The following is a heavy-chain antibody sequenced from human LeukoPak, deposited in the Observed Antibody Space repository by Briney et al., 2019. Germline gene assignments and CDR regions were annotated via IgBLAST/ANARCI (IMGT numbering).Heavy chain of an antibody. CDR2: IRSKANSYAT. CDR3: TSPVVAAAQDAFDI. Sequence: GGSLRLSCAAPGVTFSGSAMHWVRQASGKGLEWVGRIRSKANSYATAYAASVKGRFTISRDDSKNTAYLQMNSLKTEDTAVYCCTSPVVAAAQDAFDIWGQGTMVAVSS. D-gene: IGHD2-15*01. J-gene: IGHJ3*02. CDR1: GVTFSGSA. V-gene: IGHV3-73*01.